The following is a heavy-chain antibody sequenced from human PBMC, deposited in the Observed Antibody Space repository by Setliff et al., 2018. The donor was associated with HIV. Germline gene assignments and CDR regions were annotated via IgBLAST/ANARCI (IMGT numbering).Heavy chain of an antibody. V-gene: IGHV4-59*08. Sequence: ASETLSLTCAVSGGSTNNYYLTWIRQPPGKGLEWIGSVSNGGDTNYNPSLNSRVTISVDTSKNQFSLKLSSVTAADTAVYYCGRQVPVPGVAVTPIDYWGQGTLVTVSS. CDR2: VSNGGDT. CDR3: GRQVPVPGVAVTPIDY. J-gene: IGHJ4*02. CDR1: GGSTNNYY. D-gene: IGHD3-22*01.